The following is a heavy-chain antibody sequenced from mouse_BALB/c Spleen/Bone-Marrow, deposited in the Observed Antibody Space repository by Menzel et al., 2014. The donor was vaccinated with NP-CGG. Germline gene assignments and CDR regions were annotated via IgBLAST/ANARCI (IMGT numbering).Heavy chain of an antibody. CDR1: GYTFTSYW. D-gene: IGHD1-1*01. CDR2: INPVNGRN. V-gene: IGHV1S81*02. J-gene: IGHJ1*01. Sequence: VQLQQSEAELVKPGASVKLSCKPSGYTFTSYWIHWVKQRPGQGLEWIGEINPVNGRNDYNEKFKNKATLTVDKSSSTAYMQLSSLTSEDSAVYYCTRYYSWYFDVWGAGTTVTVSS. CDR3: TRYYSWYFDV.